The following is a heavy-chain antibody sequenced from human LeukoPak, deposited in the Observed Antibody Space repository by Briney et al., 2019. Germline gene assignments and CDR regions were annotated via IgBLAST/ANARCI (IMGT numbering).Heavy chain of an antibody. V-gene: IGHV4-59*01. CDR2: IYYSGST. J-gene: IGHJ5*02. CDR3: ARDRKAVSGYGGLDP. CDR1: GGSISSYY. D-gene: IGHD5-12*01. Sequence: SETLSLTCTVSGGSISSYYWSWIRQPPGKGLEWIGYIYYSGSTNYNPSLKSRVTISVDTSKNQFSLKLSSVTAADTAVYYCARDRKAVSGYGGLDPWGQGTLVTVSS.